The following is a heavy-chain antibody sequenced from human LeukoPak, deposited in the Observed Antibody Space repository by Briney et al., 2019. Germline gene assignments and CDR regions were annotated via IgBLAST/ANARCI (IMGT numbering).Heavy chain of an antibody. CDR3: SRDPRHNDY. V-gene: IGHV3-11*01. J-gene: IGHJ4*02. CDR2: ISGSSSDV. CDR1: GFTFSDSY. Sequence: GGSLRLSCAASGFTFSDSYTTWIRQAPGKGLELLSYISGSSSDVNYIDSVRGRFTISRDNAKNSLYLHMNSLTVEDTAVYYCSRDPRHNDYWGQGTLVTVSS.